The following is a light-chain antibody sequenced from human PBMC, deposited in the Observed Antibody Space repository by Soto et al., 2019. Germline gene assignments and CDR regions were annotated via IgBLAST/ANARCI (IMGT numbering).Light chain of an antibody. CDR2: YMS. CDR3: QQYKSYWT. J-gene: IGKJ1*01. V-gene: IGKV3-11*01. Sequence: EIVLTQSPATLSSSPGETAILSCRASQYVGSRLAWYQHKPGQAPRLLIYYMSKRATGIPARFSGSGSGTDFTLTISSLAPDDFASYHCQQYKSYWTFGQGTKV. CDR1: QYVGSR.